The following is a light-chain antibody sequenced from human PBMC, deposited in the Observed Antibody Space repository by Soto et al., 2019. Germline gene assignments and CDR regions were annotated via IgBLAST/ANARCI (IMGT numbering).Light chain of an antibody. Sequence: EIVLTQSPATLSLSPGERATLSCRASQSVSDYLAWYQQKPGQPPRLLIYDASNRATGIPARFSGSGSGTDFTLTISTLEPEDFAVYFRQQRSNWPPITFGQGTRLESK. J-gene: IGKJ5*01. CDR3: QQRSNWPPIT. CDR2: DAS. V-gene: IGKV3-11*01. CDR1: QSVSDY.